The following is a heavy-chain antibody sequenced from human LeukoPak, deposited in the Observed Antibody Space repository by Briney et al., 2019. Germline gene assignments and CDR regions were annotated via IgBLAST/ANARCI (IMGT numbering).Heavy chain of an antibody. CDR3: ARVMVRGVIPPD. V-gene: IGHV3-21*01. D-gene: IGHD3-10*01. J-gene: IGHJ4*02. CDR2: ISSSSSYI. CDR1: GFTFSSYR. Sequence: PGGSLRLSCAASGFTFSSYRMNWVRQAPGKGLEWVSSISSSSSYIYYADSVKGRFTISRDNAKNSLYLQMNSLRAEDTAVYYCARVMVRGVIPPDWGQGTLVTVSS.